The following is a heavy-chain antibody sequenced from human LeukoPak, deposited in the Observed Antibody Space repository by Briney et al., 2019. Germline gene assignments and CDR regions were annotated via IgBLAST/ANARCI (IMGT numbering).Heavy chain of an antibody. CDR1: GGSISSGGYY. J-gene: IGHJ4*02. Sequence: PSETLSLTCTVSGGSISSGGYYWSWIRQHPGKGLEWIGEIYHSGSTNYNPSLKSRVTISVDKSKNQFSLKLSSVTAADTAVYYCARELAAAGRGDFDYWGQGTLVTVSS. V-gene: IGHV4-39*07. CDR2: IYHSGST. D-gene: IGHD6-13*01. CDR3: ARELAAAGRGDFDY.